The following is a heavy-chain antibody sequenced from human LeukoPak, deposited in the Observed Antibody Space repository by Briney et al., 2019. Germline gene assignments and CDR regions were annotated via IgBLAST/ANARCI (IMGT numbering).Heavy chain of an antibody. CDR1: GFTFSSYA. J-gene: IGHJ4*02. CDR2: ISHTGGRI. CDR3: ARVFTGSGSYYEGVFDY. V-gene: IGHV3-23*01. D-gene: IGHD3-10*01. Sequence: GGSLRLSCAASGFTFSSYAMNWVRQAPGKGLEWVSGISHTGGRIYYADSVKGRFTISRDNSKNTLYLQMNSLRAEDTAVYYCARVFTGSGSYYEGVFDYWGQGTLVTVSS.